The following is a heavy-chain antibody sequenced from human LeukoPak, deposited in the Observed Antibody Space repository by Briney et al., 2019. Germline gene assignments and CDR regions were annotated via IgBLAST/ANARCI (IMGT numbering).Heavy chain of an antibody. D-gene: IGHD2-21*01. CDR2: IYYSGST. CDR1: GGSISSYY. Sequence: SETLSLTCTVSGGSISSYYWSWIRQPPGKGLEWIGYIYYSGSTNYNPSLKSRVTISVDTSKNHFSLKLRSVTAADTAVYYCARDAAYFCLGGQGTLVSVS. V-gene: IGHV4-59*01. J-gene: IGHJ4*02. CDR3: ARDAAYFCL.